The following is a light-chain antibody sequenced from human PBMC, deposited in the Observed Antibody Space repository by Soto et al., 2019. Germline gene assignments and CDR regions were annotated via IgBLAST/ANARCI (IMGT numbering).Light chain of an antibody. CDR3: QTWGSGIRVV. V-gene: IGLV4-69*01. CDR1: SGHSSYA. J-gene: IGLJ2*01. Sequence: QLVLTQSPSAYASLGASVKLTCTLSSGHSSYAIAWHQQQPEKGPRYLMKLNSDGSHRKGDGIPDRFSGSSSGAERYLTISSLQSEDEADYYCQTWGSGIRVVFGGGTKLTVL. CDR2: LNSDGSH.